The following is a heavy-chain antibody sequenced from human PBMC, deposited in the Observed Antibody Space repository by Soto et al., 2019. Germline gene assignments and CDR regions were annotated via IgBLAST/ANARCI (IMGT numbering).Heavy chain of an antibody. CDR1: GGSISSSSYY. V-gene: IGHV4-39*01. CDR3: ARGPDVRSSGYVWGSYRSRRLFDY. CDR2: IYYSGST. J-gene: IGHJ4*02. Sequence: PSETLSLTCTVSGGSISSSSYYWGWIRQPPGKGLEWIGSIYYSGSTYYNPSLKSRVTISVDTSKNQFSLKLSSVTAADTAVYYCARGPDVRSSGYVWGSYRSRRLFDYWGQGTLVTVSS. D-gene: IGHD3-16*02.